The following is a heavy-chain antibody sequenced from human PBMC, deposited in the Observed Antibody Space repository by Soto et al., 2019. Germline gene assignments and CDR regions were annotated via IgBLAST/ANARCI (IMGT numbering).Heavy chain of an antibody. Sequence: SETLSLTCADSASSISSAYFWGWIRQPAGKGLEWIATIFHTGGTYYNPSLKSRVTISVDTSNNQFSLRLNSVTAADTALYFCARTWLAGGTPADAFDIWGQGTMVTVSS. J-gene: IGHJ3*02. CDR3: ARTWLAGGTPADAFDI. CDR1: ASSISSAYF. D-gene: IGHD2-15*01. CDR2: IFHTGGT. V-gene: IGHV4-38-2*01.